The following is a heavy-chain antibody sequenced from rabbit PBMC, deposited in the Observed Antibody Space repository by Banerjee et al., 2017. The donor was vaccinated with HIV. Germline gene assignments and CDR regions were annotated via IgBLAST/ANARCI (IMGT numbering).Heavy chain of an antibody. D-gene: IGHD1-1*01. CDR1: GFSFSSVY. CDR2: IDTSNGNT. V-gene: IGHV1S45*01. CDR3: ARESGDWTRLHL. Sequence: QEQLVESGGGLVQPEGSLTLTCTASGFSFSSVYMCWVRQAPGKRPEWIGCIDTSNGNTWYATWAKGRFTISKTSSTTVTLQMTSLTVADTATYFCARESGDWTRLHLRGPGTLVTVS. J-gene: IGHJ3*01.